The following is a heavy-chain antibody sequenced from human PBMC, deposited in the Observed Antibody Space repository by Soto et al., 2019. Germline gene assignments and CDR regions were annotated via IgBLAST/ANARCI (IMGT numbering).Heavy chain of an antibody. J-gene: IGHJ3*02. CDR1: GGSISSGGYY. D-gene: IGHD3-10*01. Sequence: SETLSLTCTVSGGSISSGGYYWSWIRQHPGKSLEWIGYIYYSGSTYYNPSLKSRVTISVDTSKNQFSLKLSSVTAADTAVYYCSRDSLDDGSGRDFDIWGQRTMVTVSS. CDR3: SRDSLDDGSGRDFDI. V-gene: IGHV4-31*03. CDR2: IYYSGST.